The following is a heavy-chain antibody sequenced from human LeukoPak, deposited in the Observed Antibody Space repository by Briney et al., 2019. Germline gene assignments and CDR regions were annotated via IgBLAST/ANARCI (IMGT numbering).Heavy chain of an antibody. D-gene: IGHD6-25*01. J-gene: IGHJ4*02. CDR2: MYTGGTT. CDR1: GFSVSGTH. V-gene: IGHV3-53*01. Sequence: GGSLRLSCAASGFSVSGTHMSWVRQAPGKGLEWVSAMYTGGTTYYADSVQGRFTIYRDNSKNTLYLQMNSLRAEDTAVYYCAKDEAASGGGLASWGQGTLVSVSS. CDR3: AKDEAASGGGLAS.